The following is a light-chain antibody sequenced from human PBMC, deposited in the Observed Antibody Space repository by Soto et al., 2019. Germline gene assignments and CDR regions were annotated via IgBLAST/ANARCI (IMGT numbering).Light chain of an antibody. V-gene: IGKV3-15*01. J-gene: IGKJ4*01. CDR1: QSAISN. Sequence: ERVRTQSPATLSLSHGERVTLSCRAVQSAISNLAWYQQKPGQTPRLLIYDASTRATDIPARFSGSGSGTDFTLTISSLLSEDFAVYYCHQYYKWPLTFGGGTKVDIK. CDR2: DAS. CDR3: HQYYKWPLT.